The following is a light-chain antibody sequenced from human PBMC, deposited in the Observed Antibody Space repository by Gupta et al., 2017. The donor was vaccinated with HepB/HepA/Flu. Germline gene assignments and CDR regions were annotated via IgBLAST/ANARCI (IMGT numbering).Light chain of an antibody. CDR3: CFYTYSTTHGWV. Sequence: QSALTQPASVSGSTGQSITISCTGTSSDIGGYDHVSCYQHHPGTAPNLIIYDFNDWPSGVSDRFSFSNSGITDSTTLSGLQAEDEADDDCCFYTYSTTHGWVFGGGTKLTVL. CDR2: DFN. CDR1: SSDIGGYDH. V-gene: IGLV2-14*03. J-gene: IGLJ3*02.